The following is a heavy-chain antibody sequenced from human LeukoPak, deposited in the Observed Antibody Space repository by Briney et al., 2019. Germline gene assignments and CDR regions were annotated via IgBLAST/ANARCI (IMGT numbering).Heavy chain of an antibody. CDR3: AKMREQSSGSYEEAWRAYYYYMDV. CDR2: ISGSGGST. CDR1: GFTFSSYA. J-gene: IGHJ6*03. D-gene: IGHD3-10*01. Sequence: GGSLRLSCAASGFTFSSYAMSWVRQAPGKGLEWVSAISGSGGSTYYADSVKGRFTISRDNSKNTLYLQMNSLRAEDTAVYYCAKMREQSSGSYEEAWRAYYYYMDVWGKGTTVTVSS. V-gene: IGHV3-23*01.